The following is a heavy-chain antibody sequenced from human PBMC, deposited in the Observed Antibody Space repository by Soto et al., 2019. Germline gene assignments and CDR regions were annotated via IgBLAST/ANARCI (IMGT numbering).Heavy chain of an antibody. CDR1: KFNFSAYA. CDR2: ISGSGKTT. CDR3: AKSIAVALSAAFDV. J-gene: IGHJ3*01. Sequence: EVQLLESGGGLVQPGESLRLSCSASKFNFSAYAMGWVRQAPGKGLEWVSDISGSGKTTYYADSVKGHFSISRDNSKSTLFLEMHSLGVADTAIYYCAKSIAVALSAAFDVWGQGTMVTVSS. D-gene: IGHD6-19*01. V-gene: IGHV3-23*01.